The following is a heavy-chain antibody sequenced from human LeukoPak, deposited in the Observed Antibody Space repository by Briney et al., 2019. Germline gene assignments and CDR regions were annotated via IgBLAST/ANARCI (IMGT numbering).Heavy chain of an antibody. CDR1: GFIFNKYW. D-gene: IGHD2-15*01. J-gene: IGHJ4*02. CDR2: IKQNGGEI. Sequence: GGSLRLSCAASGFIFNKYWMTWVRQAPGEAPVWVANIKQNGGEIHYLDSVKGRFTISRDDAKNSLYLQMNSLRVEDTAVYYCARELSLGYCSGGSCFYDYWGQGTLVTVSS. CDR3: ARELSLGYCSGGSCFYDY. V-gene: IGHV3-7*03.